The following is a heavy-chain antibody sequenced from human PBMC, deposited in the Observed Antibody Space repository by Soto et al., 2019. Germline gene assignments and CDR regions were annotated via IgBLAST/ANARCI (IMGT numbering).Heavy chain of an antibody. J-gene: IGHJ3*02. V-gene: IGHV1-24*01. D-gene: IGHD3-10*01. CDR3: ATAAHSGSYRPGAFDI. Sequence: GASVKVSCKVSGYTLTELSMHWVRQAPGKGLEWMGGFDPEDGETIYAQKFQDRVTMTEDTSTDTAYMELSSLRSEDTAVYYCATAAHSGSYRPGAFDIWGQGTMVTVSS. CDR2: FDPEDGET. CDR1: GYTLTELS.